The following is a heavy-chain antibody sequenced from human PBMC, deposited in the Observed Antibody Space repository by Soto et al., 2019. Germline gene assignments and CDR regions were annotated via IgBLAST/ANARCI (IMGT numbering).Heavy chain of an antibody. D-gene: IGHD3-3*01. CDR2: ISGSGGRT. CDR3: ARDGVLRFLEWSQPEYYYYYMDF. V-gene: IGHV3-23*01. Sequence: PGGSLRLSCAASGFTFSSYAMSWVRQAPGKGLEWVSAISGSGGRTYYADSVKGRFTISRDNAKNTLYLQMNSLRAEDTAVYYCARDGVLRFLEWSQPEYYYYYMDFWGKGTTVTVSS. J-gene: IGHJ6*03. CDR1: GFTFSSYA.